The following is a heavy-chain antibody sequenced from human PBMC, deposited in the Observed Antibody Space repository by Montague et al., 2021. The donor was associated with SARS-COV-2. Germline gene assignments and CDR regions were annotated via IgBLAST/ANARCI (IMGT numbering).Heavy chain of an antibody. CDR3: ARGGGYYNYGLDV. Sequence: SETLSLTCTVSGGSISNYRWSWIRHPPGRGLEWIGYIYYSGSTDYSSSLKSRVTIPLDTSKTQFSLTVTSVTAADTAVYYCARGGGYYNYGLDVGGPGTKVTVSS. J-gene: IGHJ6*02. CDR1: GGSISNYR. V-gene: IGHV4-59*01. D-gene: IGHD3-22*01. CDR2: IYYSGST.